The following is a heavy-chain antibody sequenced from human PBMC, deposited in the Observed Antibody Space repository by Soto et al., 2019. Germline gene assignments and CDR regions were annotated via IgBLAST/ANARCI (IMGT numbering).Heavy chain of an antibody. CDR2: IYYSGST. J-gene: IGHJ3*02. D-gene: IGHD3-9*01. Sequence: SETLSLTCTVSGGSISSSSYYWGWIRQPPGKGLEWIGSIYYSGSTYYNPSLKSRVTISVDTSKNQFSLKLSSVTAADTAVYYCARTSLARYFVWLLYIRPVGAFDIWGQGTRVNVSS. CDR3: ARTSLARYFVWLLYIRPVGAFDI. V-gene: IGHV4-39*01. CDR1: GGSISSSSYY.